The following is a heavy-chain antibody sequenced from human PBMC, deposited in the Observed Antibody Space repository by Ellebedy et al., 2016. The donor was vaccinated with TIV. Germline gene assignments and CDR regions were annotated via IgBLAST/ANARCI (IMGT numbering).Heavy chain of an antibody. V-gene: IGHV4-59*04. J-gene: IGHJ6*02. CDR3: ALLDWSGYYSVYYGMDV. D-gene: IGHD3-3*01. CDR2: INHSGST. CDR1: GGSISSYY. Sequence: SETLSLTCTVSGGSISSYYWSWIRQPPGKGLEWIGEINHSGSTNYNPSLKSRVTISVDTSKNQFSLKLSSVTAADTAVYSCALLDWSGYYSVYYGMDVWGQGTTVTVSS.